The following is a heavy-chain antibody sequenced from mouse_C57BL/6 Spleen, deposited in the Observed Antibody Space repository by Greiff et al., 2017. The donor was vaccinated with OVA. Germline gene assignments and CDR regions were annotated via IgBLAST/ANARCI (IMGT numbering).Heavy chain of an antibody. CDR2: ISYDGSN. D-gene: IGHD2-1*01. V-gene: IGHV3-6*01. Sequence: DVKLQESGPGLVKPSQSLSLTCSVTGYSITSGYYWNWIRQFPGNKLEWMGYISYDGSNNYNPSLKNRISITRDTSKNQFFLKLNSVTTEDTATYYCARDGYGNYVHYFDYWGQGTTLTGSS. J-gene: IGHJ2*01. CDR3: ARDGYGNYVHYFDY. CDR1: GYSITSGYY.